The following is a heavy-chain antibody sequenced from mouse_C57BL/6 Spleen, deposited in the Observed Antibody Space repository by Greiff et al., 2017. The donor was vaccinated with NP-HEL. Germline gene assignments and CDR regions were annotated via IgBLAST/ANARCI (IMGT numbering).Heavy chain of an antibody. D-gene: IGHD1-1*01. CDR3: VRSLFISTEVGFAY. J-gene: IGHJ3*01. CDR2: IRSKSSNYAT. V-gene: IGHV10-3*01. Sequence: EVMLVESGGGLVQPKGSLKLSCAASGFTFNTYAMHWVRQAPGKGLEWVARIRSKSSNYATYYADSVKDRFTISRDDSQSMLYLQMNNLKTEDTAMYYCVRSLFISTEVGFAYWGQGTLVTVSA. CDR1: GFTFNTYA.